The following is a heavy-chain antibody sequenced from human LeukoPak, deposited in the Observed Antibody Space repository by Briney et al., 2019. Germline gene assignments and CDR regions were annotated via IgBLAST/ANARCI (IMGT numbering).Heavy chain of an antibody. CDR2: ISSSSSYI. V-gene: IGHV3-21*01. D-gene: IGHD7-27*01. Sequence: NPGGSLRLSCAASGFTFSSYSMNWVCQAPGKGLEWVSSISSSSSYIYYADSVKGRFTISRDNAKNSLYLQMNSLRAEDTAVYYCATERGIDAFDIWGQGTMVTVSS. CDR3: ATERGIDAFDI. J-gene: IGHJ3*02. CDR1: GFTFSSYS.